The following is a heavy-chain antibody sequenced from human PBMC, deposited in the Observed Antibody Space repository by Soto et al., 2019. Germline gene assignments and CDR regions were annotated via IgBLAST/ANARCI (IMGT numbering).Heavy chain of an antibody. J-gene: IGHJ4*02. CDR1: GFTFSRYA. Sequence: EVQLVESGGGLVQPGGSLRLSCAASGFTFSRYAMHWVRQAPGKGLEYVSAISSNGGSTDYANSVKGRFTISRDNSKNTLYLQMGCLRAEDMAVYYCAISRDGYQFDYWGQGTLVTVSS. D-gene: IGHD5-12*01. V-gene: IGHV3-64*01. CDR3: AISRDGYQFDY. CDR2: ISSNGGST.